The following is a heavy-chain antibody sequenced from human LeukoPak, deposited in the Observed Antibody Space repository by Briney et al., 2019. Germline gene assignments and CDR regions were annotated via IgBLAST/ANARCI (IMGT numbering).Heavy chain of an antibody. Sequence: GGSLRLSCAASGFTFSSYAMSWVRQAPGKGLEWVSAISGSGGSTYYADSVKGRFTISRDNSKNTLYLQMNSLRAEDTAVYYCAKEGRYVGNVPHWRYFDLWGVAPWSLSPQ. J-gene: IGHJ2*01. CDR2: ISGSGGST. CDR3: AKEGRYVGNVPHWRYFDL. V-gene: IGHV3-23*01. D-gene: IGHD4-23*01. CDR1: GFTFSSYA.